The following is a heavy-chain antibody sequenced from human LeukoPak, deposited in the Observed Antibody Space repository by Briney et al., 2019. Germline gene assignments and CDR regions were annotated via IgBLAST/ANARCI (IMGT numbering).Heavy chain of an antibody. V-gene: IGHV3-21*01. CDR2: ISSSSSYI. CDR1: GFTFSSYW. Sequence: TGGSLRLSCAASGFTFSSYWMHWVRQAPGKGLEWVSSISSSSSYIYYADSVKGRFTISRDNAKNSLFLQMNSLRAEDTAVYYCARGGDYVSTGKYYFDYWGQGTLVTVSS. D-gene: IGHD2-21*02. CDR3: ARGGDYVSTGKYYFDY. J-gene: IGHJ4*02.